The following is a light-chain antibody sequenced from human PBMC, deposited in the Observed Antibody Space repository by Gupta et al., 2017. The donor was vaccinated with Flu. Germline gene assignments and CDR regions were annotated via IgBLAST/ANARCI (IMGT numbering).Light chain of an antibody. J-gene: IGLJ2*01. V-gene: IGLV1-51*02. CDR1: SSNIGGNTGRNF. CDR3: GTWYSSLSAVV. CDR2: ENN. Sequence: QSVLTQPPSVSAAAGQTVAISCSGSSSNIGGNTGRNFVSWYQKLPGASPKLLIYENNRRPSGIPDRFSGSKSGTSATLGITGLQTGDEAEYYCGTWYSSLSAVVFGGGTKLTVL.